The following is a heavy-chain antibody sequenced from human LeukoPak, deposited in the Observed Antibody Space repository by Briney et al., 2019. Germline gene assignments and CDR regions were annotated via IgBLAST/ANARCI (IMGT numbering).Heavy chain of an antibody. D-gene: IGHD6-19*01. CDR2: ISSSGGST. V-gene: IGHV3-11*01. J-gene: IGHJ5*02. CDR3: AKDKVGSGWMSWFDL. CDR1: GFTFSDYY. Sequence: GGSLRLSCAASGFTFSDYYMSWIRQAPGKGLEWVSYISSSGGSTYYADSVKGRFTISRDNSKNTLYLQMNSLRAEDTAVYYCAKDKVGSGWMSWFDLWGQGTLVTVSS.